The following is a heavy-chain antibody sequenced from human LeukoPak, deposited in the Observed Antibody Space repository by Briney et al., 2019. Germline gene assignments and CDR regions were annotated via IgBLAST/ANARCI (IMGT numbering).Heavy chain of an antibody. J-gene: IGHJ4*02. D-gene: IGHD6-19*01. CDR1: GGSITSSGYY. CDR2: IYHYGTT. CDR3: AREVAYSSGWKRKGYFDY. V-gene: IGHV4-39*07. Sequence: SETLSLTCTVSGGSITSSGYYWGWIRQPPGKGLEWIGTIYHYGTTFYNPSLESRVTMSVDASKNQFSLKLSSVTAADTAVYYCAREVAYSSGWKRKGYFDYWGQGTLVTVSS.